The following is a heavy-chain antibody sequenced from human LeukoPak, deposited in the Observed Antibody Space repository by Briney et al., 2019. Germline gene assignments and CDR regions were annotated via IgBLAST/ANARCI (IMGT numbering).Heavy chain of an antibody. D-gene: IGHD3-10*01. CDR2: LSASGDNT. CDR3: AKSHATTWFNFDY. V-gene: IGHV3-23*01. Sequence: SGGSLRLSCTASGFTFSSYDMTWVRQPPGKGLEWVSSLSASGDNTYYADSVKGRFTISRDNSKNTLYLQMNSLRAEDTALYHCAKSHATTWFNFDYWGQGTLVTVSS. J-gene: IGHJ4*02. CDR1: GFTFSSYD.